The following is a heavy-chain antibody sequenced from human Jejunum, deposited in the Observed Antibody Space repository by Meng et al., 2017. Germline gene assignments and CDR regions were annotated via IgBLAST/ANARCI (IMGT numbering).Heavy chain of an antibody. CDR1: VDSVTSGSYH. V-gene: IGHV4-30-4*01. J-gene: IGHJ4*02. CDR3: ATIQSSPHFFNY. D-gene: IGHD6-6*01. CDR2: IHHSGIT. Sequence: QVQLQESGPGLVKPSQTLSLACTVAVDSVTSGSYHWSWIRQPPGKGLEWIGYIHHSGITYYNPSLRSRLLISIDTSKRQLSLTLNSVTAADTALYYCATIQSSPHFFNYWGQGTLVTVSS.